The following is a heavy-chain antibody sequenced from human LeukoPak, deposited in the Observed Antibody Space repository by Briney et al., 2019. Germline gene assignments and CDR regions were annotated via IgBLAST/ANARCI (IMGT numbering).Heavy chain of an antibody. V-gene: IGHV3-23*01. CDR2: ISGSGGST. CDR3: AETSLEIAAAGTRYLGSETYYFDY. D-gene: IGHD6-13*01. CDR1: GFTFSSYA. Sequence: PGGSLRLSCAASGFTFSSYAMSWVRQAPGKGLEWVSAISGSGGSTYYADSVKGRFTISRDNSKNTLYLQMNSLRAEDTAVYYCAETSLEIAAAGTRYLGSETYYFDYWGQGTLVTVSS. J-gene: IGHJ4*02.